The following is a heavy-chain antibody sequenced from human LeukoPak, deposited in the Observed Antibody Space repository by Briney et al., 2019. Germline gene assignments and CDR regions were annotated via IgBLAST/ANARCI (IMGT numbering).Heavy chain of an antibody. CDR3: ARDSEFWHDDSSFDP. V-gene: IGHV1-2*02. J-gene: IGHJ5*02. CDR1: GYTYTYYY. Sequence: ASVTVSFKASGYTYTYYYMHWVGQARGKGGEWMGWINPNSGGKNYVQKFRGRVTMTRATSISASYMELSMLRSDDTAVYYCARDSEFWHDDSSFDPWGQGTLVTVSS. D-gene: IGHD1-1*01. CDR2: INPNSGGK.